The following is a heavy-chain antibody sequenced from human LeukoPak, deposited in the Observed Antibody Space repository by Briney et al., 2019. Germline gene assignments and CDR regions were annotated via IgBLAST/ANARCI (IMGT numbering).Heavy chain of an antibody. Sequence: PGGSLRLSCAASGFTFSSYSMNWVRQAPGKGLEWVSSISSSCSYIYYADSVKGRFTISRDSAKNSLYLQMNSLRAEDTAVYYCARDIVVATGYGMDVWGQGTTVTVSS. D-gene: IGHD5-12*01. CDR1: GFTFSSYS. J-gene: IGHJ6*02. V-gene: IGHV3-21*01. CDR2: ISSSCSYI. CDR3: ARDIVVATGYGMDV.